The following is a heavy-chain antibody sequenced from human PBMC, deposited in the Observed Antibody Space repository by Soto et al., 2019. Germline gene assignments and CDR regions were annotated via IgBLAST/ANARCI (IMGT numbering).Heavy chain of an antibody. CDR2: MSGSGAFV. CDR1: GFRFSDYS. V-gene: IGHV3-11*04. Sequence: GGSLRLSCSASGFRFSDYSMSWIRQGPGRGLEWLSDMSGSGAFVNYADPVKGRFTISRDNAKNSLYMQMDSLRAEDTAVYYCARGGNLGYCSGATCYFDIWGQGTMVTV. J-gene: IGHJ3*02. CDR3: ARGGNLGYCSGATCYFDI. D-gene: IGHD2-15*01.